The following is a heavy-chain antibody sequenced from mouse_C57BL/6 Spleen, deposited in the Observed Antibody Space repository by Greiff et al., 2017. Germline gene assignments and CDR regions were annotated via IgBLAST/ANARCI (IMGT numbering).Heavy chain of an antibody. J-gene: IGHJ1*03. V-gene: IGHV1-55*01. Sequence: QVQLQQPGAELVKPGASVKMSCKASGYTFTSYWITWVKQRPGQGLEWIGDIYPGSGSTNYNEKFKSKATLTVDTSSSTAYMQLSSLTSEDSAVYYGARADFGYDGSSYGYCSFDGWGTGTTVTVSS. CDR3: ARADFGYDGSSYGYCSFDG. D-gene: IGHD1-1*01. CDR1: GYTFTSYW. CDR2: IYPGSGST.